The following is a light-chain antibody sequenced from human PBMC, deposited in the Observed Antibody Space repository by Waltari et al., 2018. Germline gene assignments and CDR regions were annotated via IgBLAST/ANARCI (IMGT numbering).Light chain of an antibody. CDR1: SSDVGSYNL. V-gene: IGLV2-23*02. CDR3: CSYAGSDTFVV. Sequence: QSALTQPASVSVSPGQSITISCTGTSSDVGSYNLVPWYQQHPDKAPKLMIYEVSNRPSGVSDRFSGSKSGNTASLTISGLQAEDEADYYCCSYAGSDTFVVLGGGTKLTVL. J-gene: IGLJ2*01. CDR2: EVS.